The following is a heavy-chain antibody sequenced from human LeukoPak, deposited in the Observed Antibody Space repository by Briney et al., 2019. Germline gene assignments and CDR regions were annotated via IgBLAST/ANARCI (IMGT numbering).Heavy chain of an antibody. J-gene: IGHJ5*02. CDR3: AKVQSSDFDMNFDP. D-gene: IGHD5-12*01. CDR1: GFTFSSYV. Sequence: GGPLRLSCAASGFTFSSYVMNCLRDAPGGGLEWVSTKSGNDHRTFYADSVKGRFPNSRDHSQNTVYLQMDSLRAGDTAVYYCAKVQSSDFDMNFDPWGQGTLVSVSS. V-gene: IGHV3-23*01. CDR2: KSGNDHRT.